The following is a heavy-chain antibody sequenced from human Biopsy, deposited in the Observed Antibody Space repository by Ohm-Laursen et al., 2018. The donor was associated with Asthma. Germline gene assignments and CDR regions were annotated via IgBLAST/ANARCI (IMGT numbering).Heavy chain of an antibody. CDR3: ARERAGVLGSYNGMDV. CDR1: VFTFSNYG. CDR2: GTYDGISQ. D-gene: IGHD2-8*01. J-gene: IGHJ6*02. Sequence: SSLRLSCAASVFTFSNYGMHWVRQVAGKGLDWVAVGTYDGISQYYAESVKGRFTISRDNSRNTLNLQMNSVRPVDTAVCFWARERAGVLGSYNGMDVWGPGTTVSVS. V-gene: IGHV3-30*03.